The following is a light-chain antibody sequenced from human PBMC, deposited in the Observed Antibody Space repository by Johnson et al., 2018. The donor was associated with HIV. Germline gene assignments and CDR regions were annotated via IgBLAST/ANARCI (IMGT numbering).Light chain of an antibody. J-gene: IGLJ1*01. CDR1: SSNIGDNY. Sequence: QPVLTQPPSVSAAPGQKVTISCYGSSSNIGDNYVSWYQQLPGTAPKLLIYENNKRPSGIPDRFSGSKSGTSATLGITGLQTGDEADYYCGTWDSSLNTGYVFGTGTKVTVL. CDR2: ENN. CDR3: GTWDSSLNTGYV. V-gene: IGLV1-51*02.